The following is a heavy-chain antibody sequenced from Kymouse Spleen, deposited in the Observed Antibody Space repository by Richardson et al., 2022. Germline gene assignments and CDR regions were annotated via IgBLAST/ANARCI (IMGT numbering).Heavy chain of an antibody. CDR2: IYHSGST. D-gene: IGHD2-2*02. V-gene: IGHV4-4*02. Sequence: QVQLQESGPGLVKPSGTLSLTCAVSGGSISSSNWWSWVRQPPGKGLEWIGEIYHSGSTNYNPSLKSRVTISVDKSKNQFSLKLSSVTAADTAVYYCARYIVVVPAAIRDWYFDLWGRGTLVTVSS. CDR3: ARYIVVVPAAIRDWYFDL. J-gene: IGHJ2*01. CDR1: GGSISSSNW.